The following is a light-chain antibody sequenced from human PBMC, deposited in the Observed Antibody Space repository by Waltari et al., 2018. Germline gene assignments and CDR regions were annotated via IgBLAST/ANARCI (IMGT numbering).Light chain of an antibody. CDR2: DVS. J-gene: IGLJ3*02. V-gene: IGLV2-14*03. CDR3: RSYTSSSTWL. Sequence: QSALTQPASVSGSPGQSITISCTGTSSDVGGYNFVSWFQQHPGKAPKLMIYDVSKRPSGISNRFSGSKSGGTASLTISGLQAEDEADYYCRSYTSSSTWLFGGGTKLTVL. CDR1: SSDVGGYNF.